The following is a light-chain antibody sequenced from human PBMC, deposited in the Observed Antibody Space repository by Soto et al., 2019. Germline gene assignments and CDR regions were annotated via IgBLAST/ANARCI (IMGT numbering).Light chain of an antibody. J-gene: IGLJ1*01. CDR3: SSYVGTNSYV. CDR2: EVY. CDR1: SSDVGGYNY. Sequence: TRPPSASRSPGQSVTITCTGTSSDVGGYNYVSWYQHHPGKAPKLIIYEVYKRPSGVPDRFSGSKSGNTAALTVSGLQAEDEADYYCSSYVGTNSYVFGTGTKVTVL. V-gene: IGLV2-8*02.